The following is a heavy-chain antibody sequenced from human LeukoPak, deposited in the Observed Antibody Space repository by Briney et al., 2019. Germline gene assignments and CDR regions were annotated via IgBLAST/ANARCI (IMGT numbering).Heavy chain of an antibody. J-gene: IGHJ4*02. CDR1: GFTFSSYG. V-gene: IGHV3-30*18. CDR2: ISYDGSNK. CDR3: AKMPISIAAAETGYYFDY. Sequence: GGSLRLSCAASGFTFSSYGMHWVRQAPGKGLEWVAVISYDGSNKYYADSVKGRFTISRDNSKNTLYLQMNSLRAEDTAVYYCAKMPISIAAAETGYYFDYWGQGTLVTVSS. D-gene: IGHD6-13*01.